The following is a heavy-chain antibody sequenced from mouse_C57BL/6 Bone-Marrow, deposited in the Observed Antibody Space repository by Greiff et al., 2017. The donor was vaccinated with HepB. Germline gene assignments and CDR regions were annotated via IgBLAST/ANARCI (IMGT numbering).Heavy chain of an antibody. CDR3: TTGIYDGSAYAMDY. CDR2: IDPENGDT. CDR1: GFNIKDDY. Sequence: VQLQQSGAELVRPGASVKLSCTASGFNIKDDYMHWVKQRPEQGLEWIGWIDPENGDTEYASKFQGKATITADTSSNTAYLQRSSLTSEDTAVYYCTTGIYDGSAYAMDYWGQGTSVTVSS. D-gene: IGHD2-3*01. J-gene: IGHJ4*01. V-gene: IGHV14-4*01.